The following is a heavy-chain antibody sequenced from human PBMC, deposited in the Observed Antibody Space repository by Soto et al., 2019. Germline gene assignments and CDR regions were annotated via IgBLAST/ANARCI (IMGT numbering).Heavy chain of an antibody. CDR3: ARVVKELRFLEWLSFGAFDI. CDR2: IIPIFGTA. V-gene: IGHV1-69*13. J-gene: IGHJ3*02. CDR1: GGTFSSYA. D-gene: IGHD3-3*01. Sequence: GASVKVSCKASGGTFSSYAMSWVRQAPGQGLERMGGIIPIFGTANYAQKFQGRVTITADESTSTAYMELSSLRSEDTAVYYCARVVKELRFLEWLSFGAFDIWGQGTMVTVSS.